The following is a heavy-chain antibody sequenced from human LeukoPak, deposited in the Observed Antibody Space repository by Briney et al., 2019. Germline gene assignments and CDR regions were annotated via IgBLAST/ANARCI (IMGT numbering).Heavy chain of an antibody. CDR1: GFTFSSYA. CDR3: AKGSENGDYVRYYFDY. V-gene: IGHV3-23*01. Sequence: GGSLRLSCAAPGFTFSSYAMSWVRQAPGKGLEWVSAISGSGGSTYYADSVKGRFTISRDNSKNTLYLQMNSLRAEDTAVYYGAKGSENGDYVRYYFDYWGQGTLVTVSS. J-gene: IGHJ4*02. D-gene: IGHD4-17*01. CDR2: ISGSGGST.